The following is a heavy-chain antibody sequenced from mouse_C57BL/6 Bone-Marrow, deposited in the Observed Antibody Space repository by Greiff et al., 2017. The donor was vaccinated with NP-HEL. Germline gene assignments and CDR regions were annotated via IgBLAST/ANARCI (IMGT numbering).Heavy chain of an antibody. CDR3: ARSGDPYYFDY. CDR2: INPGSGGT. D-gene: IGHD3-2*02. J-gene: IGHJ2*01. Sequence: VQLVESGAELVRPGTSVKVSCKASGYAFTNYLIEWVKQRPGQGLEWIGVINPGSGGTNYNEKFKGKATLTADKSSSTAYMQLSSLTSEDSAVYFCARSGDPYYFDYWGQGTTLTVSS. V-gene: IGHV1-54*01. CDR1: GYAFTNYL.